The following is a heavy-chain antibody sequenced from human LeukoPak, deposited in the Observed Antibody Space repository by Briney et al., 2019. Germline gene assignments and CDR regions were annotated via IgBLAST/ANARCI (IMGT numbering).Heavy chain of an antibody. CDR3: TSLTATMGFDYCDY. CDR2: IYSDGST. J-gene: IGHJ4*02. V-gene: IGHV3-53*01. CDR1: GFSVSTKY. D-gene: IGHD4-17*01. Sequence: GGSLRLSCAASGFSVSTKYMTWVRQAPGKGLEWISVIYSDGSTFYADSVKGRFTISRDNFKNSLYLQMNSLRADDTAVYYCTSLTATMGFDYCDYWGQGTLVTVSS.